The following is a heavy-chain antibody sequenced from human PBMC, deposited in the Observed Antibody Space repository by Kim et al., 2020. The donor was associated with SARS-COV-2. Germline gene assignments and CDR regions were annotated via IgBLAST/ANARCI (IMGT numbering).Heavy chain of an antibody. CDR2: GPI. V-gene: IGHV3-9*01. Sequence: GPIVYADSVKGRFTVSRDNAKTSLFLQMNSLRAEDTALYYCAKDLAGSIDYWGQGTPVTVSS. J-gene: IGHJ4*02. D-gene: IGHD6-19*01. CDR3: AKDLAGSIDY.